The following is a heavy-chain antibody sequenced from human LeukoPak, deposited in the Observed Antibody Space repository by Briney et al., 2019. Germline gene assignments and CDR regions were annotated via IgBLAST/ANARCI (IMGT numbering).Heavy chain of an antibody. J-gene: IGHJ5*02. CDR1: GFIVSSTY. V-gene: IGHV3-66*01. D-gene: IGHD2-2*01. CDR3: ARVQGTSWFDP. Sequence: GGSLRLSCAASGFIVSSTYMSWVRRPPGKGLEWVSTIYSGGTTNYTDSVKGRFTISRDDFMNTLHLQMNSLRAEDTAVYYCARVQGTSWFDPWGQGTLVTVSS. CDR2: IYSGGTT.